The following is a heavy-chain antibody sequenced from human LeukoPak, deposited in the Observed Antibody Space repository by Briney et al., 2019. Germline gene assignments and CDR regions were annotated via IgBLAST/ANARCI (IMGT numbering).Heavy chain of an antibody. Sequence: GGSLRLSCAASGFTFSSYAMSWVRQAPGKGLEWISGITWNSETLDYADSVKGRFTISRDNAKNSLHLQMNSLRPEDTALYYCAKVRWELHDAFDIWGQGTMVTVSS. CDR3: AKVRWELHDAFDI. CDR2: ITWNSETL. D-gene: IGHD4-23*01. V-gene: IGHV3-9*01. J-gene: IGHJ3*02. CDR1: GFTFSSYA.